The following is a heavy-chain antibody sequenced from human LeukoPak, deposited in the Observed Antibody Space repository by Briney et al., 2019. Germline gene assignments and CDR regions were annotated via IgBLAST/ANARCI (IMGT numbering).Heavy chain of an antibody. CDR3: ARDVAGDYAGAY. Sequence: GASVKVSCKASGDTFTSYGISWVRQAPGQGLEGMGWISAHNGNTNYAQKLQGRVTMTTDTSTSTAYMELRSLRSDDTAVYYCARDVAGDYAGAYWGKGTLVTVSS. CDR1: GDTFTSYG. J-gene: IGHJ4*02. D-gene: IGHD4-17*01. CDR2: ISAHNGNT. V-gene: IGHV1-18*01.